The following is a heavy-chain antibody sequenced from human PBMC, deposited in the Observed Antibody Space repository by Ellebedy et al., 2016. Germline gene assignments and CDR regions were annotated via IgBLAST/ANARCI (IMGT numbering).Heavy chain of an antibody. CDR3: ARGGSSWYGTFDP. Sequence: ASVKVSXXASGYTFTSYDINWVRQATGQGLEWMGWMNPNSGNTGYAQKFQGRVTMTRNTSISTAYMELSSLRSEDTAVYYCARGGSSWYGTFDPWGQGTLVTVSS. V-gene: IGHV1-8*01. CDR2: MNPNSGNT. J-gene: IGHJ5*02. D-gene: IGHD6-13*01. CDR1: GYTFTSYD.